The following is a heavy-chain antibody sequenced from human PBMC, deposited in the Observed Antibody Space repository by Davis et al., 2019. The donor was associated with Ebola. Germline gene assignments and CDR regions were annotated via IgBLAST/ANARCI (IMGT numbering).Heavy chain of an antibody. V-gene: IGHV1-46*01. Sequence: ASVKVSCKASGGTFSSYVISWVRQPPGQGLEWMGIINPSGGSTSYVQKFQGRVTMTRDTPTSTAYMDLNSLRSEDTAVYYCAGGLRITGTTWYYGMDVWGQGTTVTVSS. CDR1: GGTFSSYV. D-gene: IGHD1-20*01. CDR3: AGGLRITGTTWYYGMDV. J-gene: IGHJ6*02. CDR2: INPSGGST.